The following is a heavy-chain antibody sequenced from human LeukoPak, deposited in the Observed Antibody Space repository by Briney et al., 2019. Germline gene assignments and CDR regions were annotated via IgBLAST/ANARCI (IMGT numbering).Heavy chain of an antibody. CDR1: GFTFSSYW. Sequence: GGSLRLSCAASGFTFSSYWMNWARQAPGKGLEWVASINHNGNVNYYVDSVKGRFTISRDNAKNSLYLQMNSLRAEDTAVYYCARSAKTPLDYWGQGTLVTVSS. V-gene: IGHV3-7*01. CDR3: ARSAKTPLDY. CDR2: INHNGNVN. J-gene: IGHJ4*02.